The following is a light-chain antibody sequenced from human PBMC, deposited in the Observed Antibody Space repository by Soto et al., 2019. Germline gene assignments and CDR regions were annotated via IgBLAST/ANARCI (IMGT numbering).Light chain of an antibody. V-gene: IGKV3-15*01. CDR3: QQYNNWPRS. J-gene: IGKJ1*01. Sequence: EIVMTQSPATLSVSPGERATLSCRASQSVSSNLAWYQQKHGQAPRLLIYGASTRATGIPARFSGSGSGSEFTLTITSLQSEDFVFYYGQQYNNWPRSFGQGTKVEIK. CDR2: GAS. CDR1: QSVSSN.